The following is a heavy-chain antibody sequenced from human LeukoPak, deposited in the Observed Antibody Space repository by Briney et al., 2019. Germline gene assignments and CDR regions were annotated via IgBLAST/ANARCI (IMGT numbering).Heavy chain of an antibody. D-gene: IGHD5-18*01. CDR1: GYTFTSYA. J-gene: IGHJ4*02. Sequence: ASVKVSCKASGYTFTSYAFSWVRQAPGQGLEWMGWISAYNGNRNYAQKLQGRVTMTTDTSTSTAYMELRSLRSDDTAVYYCARDSSAMVPNYFDYWGQGTLVTVSS. V-gene: IGHV1-18*01. CDR2: ISAYNGNR. CDR3: ARDSSAMVPNYFDY.